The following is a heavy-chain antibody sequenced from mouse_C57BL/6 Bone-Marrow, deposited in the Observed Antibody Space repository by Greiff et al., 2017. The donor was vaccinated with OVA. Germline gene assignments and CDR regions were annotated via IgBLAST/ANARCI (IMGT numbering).Heavy chain of an antibody. CDR1: GFTFTNYY. D-gene: IGHD1-1*01. CDR3: ARYKGRVAVDDFDY. V-gene: IGHV7-3*01. CDR2: IRNKPNGSTT. J-gene: IGHJ2*01. Sequence: EVQRVESGGGLVQPGDSLSLSCAASGFTFTNYYMSWVRQPPGKALEWLAFIRNKPNGSTTEYSASVKGRFTISRDNSQSFLYLQRNTLRAEDSANYSGARYKGRVAVDDFDYWGQGTALTVSS.